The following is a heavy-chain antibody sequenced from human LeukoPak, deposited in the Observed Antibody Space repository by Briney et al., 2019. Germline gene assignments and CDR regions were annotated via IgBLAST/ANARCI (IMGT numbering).Heavy chain of an antibody. D-gene: IGHD3-22*01. CDR2: INPNSGGT. Sequence: ASVKVSCKASGYTFTGYYMHWVRQAPGQGLEWMGWINPNSGGTNYAQKFQGRVTMTRDTSISTAYMELSGLRSDDTAVYYCASGYYYDSSGYYYWGQGTLVTVSS. CDR3: ASGYYYDSSGYYY. J-gene: IGHJ4*02. CDR1: GYTFTGYY. V-gene: IGHV1-2*02.